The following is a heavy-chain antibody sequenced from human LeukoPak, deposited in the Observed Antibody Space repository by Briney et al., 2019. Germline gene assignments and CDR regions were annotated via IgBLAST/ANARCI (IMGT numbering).Heavy chain of an antibody. V-gene: IGHV4-34*01. D-gene: IGHD3-22*01. CDR1: GGSFSGYY. J-gene: IGHJ1*01. CDR3: ARRFRNYYDSSGWTGYFQH. Sequence: SETLSLTCAVYGGSFSGYYWSWIRQPPGKGLEWIGEINHSGSTNYNPSLKSRVTISVDTSKNQFSLKLSSVTAADTAVYYCARRFRNYYDSSGWTGYFQHWGQGTLVTVSS. CDR2: INHSGST.